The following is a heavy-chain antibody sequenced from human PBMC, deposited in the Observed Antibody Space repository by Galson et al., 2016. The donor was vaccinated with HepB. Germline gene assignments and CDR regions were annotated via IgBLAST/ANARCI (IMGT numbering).Heavy chain of an antibody. CDR1: GDSVSGTNYY. D-gene: IGHD3-22*01. Sequence: TLSLTCSVSGDSVSGTNYYWTWIRQPPGKALEWIGYIYDSGTTNYNPSLKSRVTISGDTSKNQLSLKLSSVTAADTAIYYCAGRSISVIVGAFDIWGQGTMVTVS. V-gene: IGHV4-61*01. J-gene: IGHJ3*02. CDR2: IYDSGTT. CDR3: AGRSISVIVGAFDI.